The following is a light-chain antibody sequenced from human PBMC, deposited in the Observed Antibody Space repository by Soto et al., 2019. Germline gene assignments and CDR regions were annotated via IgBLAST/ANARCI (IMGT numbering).Light chain of an antibody. V-gene: IGKV3-20*01. Sequence: EIVMTQSPATLSVSPGGRATLSCRAIQSVSSSYLAWYQQKPGQAPRLLIYGASSRATGIPDRFSGSGSGTDFTLTISRLEPEDFAVYYCQQYGSSPPITFGQGTRLEI. CDR1: QSVSSSY. J-gene: IGKJ5*01. CDR3: QQYGSSPPIT. CDR2: GAS.